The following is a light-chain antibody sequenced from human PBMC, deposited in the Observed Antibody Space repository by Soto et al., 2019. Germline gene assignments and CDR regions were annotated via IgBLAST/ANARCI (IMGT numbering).Light chain of an antibody. CDR2: DAS. V-gene: IGKV3-20*01. J-gene: IGKJ2*01. CDR3: QEYGTSPPLYT. Sequence: EIVLTQSPVTLSLSPGERATLSCRASQSVSSNYLAWYQQKPGQAPRLVIYDASSRATGIPDRFSGSGSGPDFTLIIRRLDPEDFAVYYCQEYGTSPPLYTFGQGTKLEIK. CDR1: QSVSSNY.